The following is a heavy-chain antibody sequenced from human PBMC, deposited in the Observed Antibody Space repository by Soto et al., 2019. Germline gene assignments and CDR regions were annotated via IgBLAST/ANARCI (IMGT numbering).Heavy chain of an antibody. D-gene: IGHD1-26*01. CDR3: ARGGDSGSYWPGIVWGLDY. CDR1: GGTFSSYA. J-gene: IGHJ4*02. CDR2: IIPIFGTA. Sequence: QVQLVQSGAEVKKPGSSVKVSCKASGGTFSSYAISWVRQAPGQGLEWMGGIIPIFGTANYAQKFQGRVTITEDESTSKASMGRSSLRSTDAAVYSWARGGDSGSYWPGIVWGLDYWGKGTLVTGSS. V-gene: IGHV1-69*12.